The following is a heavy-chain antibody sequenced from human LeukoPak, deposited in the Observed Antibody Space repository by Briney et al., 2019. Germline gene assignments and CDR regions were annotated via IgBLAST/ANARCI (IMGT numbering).Heavy chain of an antibody. V-gene: IGHV3-7*01. CDR1: GFTFNNYW. J-gene: IGHJ4*02. Sequence: PGGSLRLSCAASGFTFNNYWMSWVRQAPGKGLEWVANIKQDGSKKYYVDSVKGRFTISRDNTKNSLYLQMNSLRAEDTAVYYCASDGGANSDYWGQGTLVTVSS. D-gene: IGHD2-15*01. CDR2: IKQDGSKK. CDR3: ASDGGANSDY.